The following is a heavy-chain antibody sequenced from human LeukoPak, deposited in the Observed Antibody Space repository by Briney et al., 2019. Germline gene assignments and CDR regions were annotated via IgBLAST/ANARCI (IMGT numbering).Heavy chain of an antibody. J-gene: IGHJ6*02. Sequence: GRSLRLSCAASGFTFSQYWMSWVRQAPGKGLEWVANIKHDGSEKQDGSEKNYVDSVKGRFTISRDNSKNTLYLQMNSLRAEDTAVYYCAKDYCSSTSCYGMDVWGQGTTVTVSS. D-gene: IGHD2-2*01. V-gene: IGHV3-7*01. CDR1: GFTFSQYW. CDR3: AKDYCSSTSCYGMDV. CDR2: IKHDGSEKQDGSEK.